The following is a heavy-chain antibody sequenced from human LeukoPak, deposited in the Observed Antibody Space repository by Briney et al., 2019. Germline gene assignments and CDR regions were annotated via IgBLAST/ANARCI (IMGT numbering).Heavy chain of an antibody. CDR1: GASISTYY. CDR2: IKTTGST. D-gene: IGHD3-10*01. V-gene: IGHV4-4*07. CDR3: AKVAMYYYGSETSFFFDD. J-gene: IGHJ4*02. Sequence: PSETLSLTCRVSGASISTYYWSWIRQPVGKGLEWIGQIKTTGSTHYNSSLESRVTMSLDTSKKEFSLNLTSVTAADTAVYYCAKVAMYYYGSETSFFFDDWGQGILVTVSS.